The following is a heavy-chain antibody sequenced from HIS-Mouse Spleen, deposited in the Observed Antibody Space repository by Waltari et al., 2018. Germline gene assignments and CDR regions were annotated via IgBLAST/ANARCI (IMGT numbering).Heavy chain of an antibody. Sequence: QVQLVQSGAEVKQPGASAKVSCKASGHTFTGYYLHWVRQAPGQGLEWMGGIKPNSGGTNYAQKCQGRVTMTRDTSISTAYMELSRLRSDDTAVYYCARDPNFAFDIWGQGTMVTVSS. D-gene: IGHD7-27*01. V-gene: IGHV1-2*02. CDR1: GHTFTGYY. CDR3: ARDPNFAFDI. CDR2: IKPNSGGT. J-gene: IGHJ3*02.